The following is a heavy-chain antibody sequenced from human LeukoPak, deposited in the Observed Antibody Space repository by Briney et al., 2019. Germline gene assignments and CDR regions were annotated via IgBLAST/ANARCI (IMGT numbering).Heavy chain of an antibody. D-gene: IGHD2/OR15-2a*01. Sequence: GGSLRLSCAASGFTFSSYAMSWVRQAPGKGLEWVSAISGSGGSTYYADSVKGRFTISRDNAKNSLYLQMSSLRAEDTAVYYCARVAVIYYYYMEVWGKGTTVTVSS. CDR1: GFTFSSYA. J-gene: IGHJ6*03. CDR3: ARVAVIYYYYMEV. CDR2: ISGSGGST. V-gene: IGHV3-23*01.